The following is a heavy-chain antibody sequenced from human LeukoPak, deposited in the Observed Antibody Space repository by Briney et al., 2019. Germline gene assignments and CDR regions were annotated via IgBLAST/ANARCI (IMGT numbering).Heavy chain of an antibody. Sequence: PSETLSLTCAVSGYSVSSAHYWGWIRQPPGKGLEWIGSIYHSGSTYYNPSLKSRVTISVDTSKNQFSLKLSSVTAADTAVYYCARGNWWELSSDYWGQGTLVTVSS. CDR2: IYHSGST. CDR1: GYSVSSAHY. J-gene: IGHJ4*02. V-gene: IGHV4-38-2*01. CDR3: ARGNWWELSSDY. D-gene: IGHD1-26*01.